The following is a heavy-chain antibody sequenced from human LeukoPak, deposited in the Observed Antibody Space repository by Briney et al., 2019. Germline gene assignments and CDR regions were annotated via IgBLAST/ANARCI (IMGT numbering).Heavy chain of an antibody. CDR3: ARVHRDQTRYYFDY. V-gene: IGHV1-18*01. CDR1: GYTFTSYG. CDR2: ISAYNGNT. D-gene: IGHD2-2*01. Sequence: GASVKVSCKASGYTFTSYGISWVRQAPGQGLEWMGWISAYNGNTNYAQKLQGRVTMTTDTSTSTAYMELRSLRSDDTAVYYCARVHRDQTRYYFDYWGQGTLVTVSS. J-gene: IGHJ4*02.